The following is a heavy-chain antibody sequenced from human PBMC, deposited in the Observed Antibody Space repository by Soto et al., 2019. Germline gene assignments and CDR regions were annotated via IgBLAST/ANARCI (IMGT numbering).Heavy chain of an antibody. CDR2: ISGIGDST. CDR1: GFTFSYYA. D-gene: IGHD4-17*01. CDR3: ARAPYGGDSDAFDI. Sequence: PGGSLRLSCAASGFTFSYYAMSWVRQAPGKGLEWVSDISGIGDSTYYADSVKGRFTISRDNSKNTLYLQMNSLRAEDTAVYYCARAPYGGDSDAFDIWGQGTMVTVSS. V-gene: IGHV3-23*01. J-gene: IGHJ3*02.